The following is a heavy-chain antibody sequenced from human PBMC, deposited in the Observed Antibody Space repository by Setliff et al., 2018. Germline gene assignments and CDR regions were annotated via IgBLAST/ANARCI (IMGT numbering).Heavy chain of an antibody. V-gene: IGHV1-69*06. D-gene: IGHD3-22*01. CDR1: GDTFSTYA. Sequence: SVKVSCKASGDTFSTYALSWVRQAPGQGLEWMGGIIPLLETAKYAQKFQGRVTITADKSTSTGYMELSSLRSEDTAMYYCARDTRDKFDTSGYYLSFDSWGQGTLV. CDR3: ARDTRDKFDTSGYYLSFDS. CDR2: IIPLLETA. J-gene: IGHJ4*02.